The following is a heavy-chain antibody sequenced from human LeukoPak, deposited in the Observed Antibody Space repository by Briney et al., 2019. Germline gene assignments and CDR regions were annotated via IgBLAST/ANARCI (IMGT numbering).Heavy chain of an antibody. J-gene: IGHJ5*02. CDR3: ARDPAPFPVVPAAISWFDP. CDR2: ISYDGSNK. Sequence: GGSLRLSCAASGFTFSSYAMSWVRQAPGKGLEWVAVISYDGSNKYYADSVKGRFAISRDNSKNTLYLQMNSLRAEDTAVYYCARDPAPFPVVPAAISWFDPWGQGTLVTVSS. D-gene: IGHD2-2*01. CDR1: GFTFSSYA. V-gene: IGHV3-30*09.